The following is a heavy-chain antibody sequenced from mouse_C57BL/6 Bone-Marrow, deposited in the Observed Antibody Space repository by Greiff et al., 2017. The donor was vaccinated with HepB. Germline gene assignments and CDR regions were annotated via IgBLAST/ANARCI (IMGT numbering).Heavy chain of an antibody. J-gene: IGHJ4*01. V-gene: IGHV1-81*01. D-gene: IGHD2-3*01. Sequence: VQLQQSGAELARPGASVKLSCKASGYTFTSYGISWVKQRTGQGLEWIGEIYPRSGNTYYNEKFKGKATLTADKSSSTAYMELRSLTSEDSAVYVGARGGIYDGYRYYAMDYWGQGTSVTVSS. CDR3: ARGGIYDGYRYYAMDY. CDR2: IYPRSGNT. CDR1: GYTFTSYG.